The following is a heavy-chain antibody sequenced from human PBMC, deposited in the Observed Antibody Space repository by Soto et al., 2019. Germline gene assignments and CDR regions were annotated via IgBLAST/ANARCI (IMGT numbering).Heavy chain of an antibody. D-gene: IGHD5-12*01. CDR3: AVGSVDIVPTGMKPFDP. V-gene: IGHV1-69*12. J-gene: IGHJ5*02. Sequence: QVQLVQSGAEVKKPGSSVKVSCKASGGTFSNYAISWVRQAPGQGLESMGGIIPIFGTANYAQKFQGRVTITADESTTTAYMDLSSLRSEDTAIYYCAVGSVDIVPTGMKPFDPWGQGTLVTVSS. CDR2: IIPIFGTA. CDR1: GGTFSNYA.